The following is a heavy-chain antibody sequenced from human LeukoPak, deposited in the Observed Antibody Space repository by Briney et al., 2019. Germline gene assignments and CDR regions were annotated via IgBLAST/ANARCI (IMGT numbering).Heavy chain of an antibody. CDR1: GGSISSYY. J-gene: IGHJ6*03. V-gene: IGHV4-59*01. D-gene: IGHD6-19*01. CDR2: IYYSGST. CDR3: ARDAAGTYYYYYMDV. Sequence: PSETLSLTCTVSGGSISSYYWSWIRQPPGKGLEWIGYIYYSGSTYYNPSLKSRVTISVDTSKNQFSLKLSSVTAADTAVYYCARDAAGTYYYYYMDVWGKGTTVTVSS.